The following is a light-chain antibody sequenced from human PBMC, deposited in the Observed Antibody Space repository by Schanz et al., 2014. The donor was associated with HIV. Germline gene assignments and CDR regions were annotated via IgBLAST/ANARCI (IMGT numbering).Light chain of an antibody. CDR2: SAS. J-gene: IGKJ4*01. CDR3: QKYDSVPLT. V-gene: IGKV1-27*01. Sequence: DILMTQSPASLSASVGDRVTFTCRASQGISNYLAWFQQKPRKVPKLLIYSASTLQSGVPSRFSGSGSGTNFSLTISSLQPEDVATYYCQKYDSVPLTFGGGTKVDI. CDR1: QGISNY.